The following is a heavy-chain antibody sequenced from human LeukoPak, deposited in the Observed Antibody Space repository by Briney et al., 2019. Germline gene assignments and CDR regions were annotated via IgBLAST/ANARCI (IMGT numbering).Heavy chain of an antibody. J-gene: IGHJ4*02. D-gene: IGHD3-3*01. V-gene: IGHV3-23*01. CDR1: GLAFSSYA. CDR3: ADYGVSGVRNNFY. CDR2: ISVASNT. Sequence: GGSLTLSCAASGLAFSSYAMSWVRHAPGKGLEWVSTISVASNTFHPDYVKGRLTIARDNSRNTVYLQMTSLRADDTAVYYCADYGVSGVRNNFYWGQGTLVTVSS.